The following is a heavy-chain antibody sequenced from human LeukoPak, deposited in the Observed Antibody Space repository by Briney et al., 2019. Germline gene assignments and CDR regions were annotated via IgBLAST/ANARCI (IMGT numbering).Heavy chain of an antibody. V-gene: IGHV3-11*05. CDR2: ISSNSKYT. CDR3: ARDNGNKYYIDY. D-gene: IGHD2-8*01. Sequence: GGSLRLSCAASGFMFSDYFMSWIRQAPGEELEWISYISSNSKYTKYADSVKGRFTISRDNAKKSLYLQMNSLRAEDTAVYYCARDNGNKYYIDYWGQGTLVTVSS. J-gene: IGHJ4*02. CDR1: GFMFSDYF.